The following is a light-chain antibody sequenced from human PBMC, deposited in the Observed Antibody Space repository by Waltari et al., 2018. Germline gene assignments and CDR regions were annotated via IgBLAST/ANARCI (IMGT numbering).Light chain of an antibody. CDR1: ESVPDNY. J-gene: IGKJ5*01. Sequence: EIVLTQSPDTLSLSPGEGATLPCGASESVPDNYLAWYQQKPGQAPRLLIYTASSRATGIPDRFSGSGSGTDFTLTITRLEPEDFAVYYCQQFGRSPITFGQGTRLDIK. CDR2: TAS. V-gene: IGKV3-20*01. CDR3: QQFGRSPIT.